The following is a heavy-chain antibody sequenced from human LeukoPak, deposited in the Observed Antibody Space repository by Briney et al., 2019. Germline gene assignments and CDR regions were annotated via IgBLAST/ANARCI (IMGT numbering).Heavy chain of an antibody. D-gene: IGHD3-3*01. Sequence: GGSLRLSCAVSGFTFDSYAMTWVRQAPGKGLEWVSAISASGGTTYYADSVKGRFTISRDNSKNTLYLQMDSLRADDTAVYYCAKDQAGYNFWSDSWGQGTLVTVSS. V-gene: IGHV3-23*01. CDR3: AKDQAGYNFWSDS. CDR2: ISASGGTT. J-gene: IGHJ4*02. CDR1: GFTFDSYA.